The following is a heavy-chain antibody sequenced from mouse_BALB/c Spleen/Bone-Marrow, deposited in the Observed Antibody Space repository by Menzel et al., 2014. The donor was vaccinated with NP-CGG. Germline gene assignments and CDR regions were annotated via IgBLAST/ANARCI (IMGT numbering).Heavy chain of an antibody. CDR1: GYTFTDYA. J-gene: IGHJ2*01. CDR3: AREGNGNLDY. CDR2: ISTYYGDA. Sequence: QVQLQQSGAELVRPGVSVKISCKGSGYTFTDYAMHWVKRSHAKSLEWIGVISTYYGDASYNQKFKGKATMTVDKSSSTAYMELARLTSEDSAIYYCAREGNGNLDYWGQGTTLTVSS. D-gene: IGHD2-1*01. V-gene: IGHV1S137*01.